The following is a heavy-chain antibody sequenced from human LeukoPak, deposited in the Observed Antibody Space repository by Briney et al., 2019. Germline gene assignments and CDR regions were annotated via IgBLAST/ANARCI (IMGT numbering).Heavy chain of an antibody. D-gene: IGHD3-16*01. CDR1: GGSISSSSYH. J-gene: IGHJ4*02. CDR3: ARVGRERPFDY. V-gene: IGHV4-39*07. Sequence: SETLSLTCTVSGGSISSSSYHWGWVRQPPGKGLEWIGSIYYSGSTYYNPSLKSRVTISVDTSKNQFSLKLSSVTAADTAVYYCARVGRERPFDYWGQGTLVTVSS. CDR2: IYYSGST.